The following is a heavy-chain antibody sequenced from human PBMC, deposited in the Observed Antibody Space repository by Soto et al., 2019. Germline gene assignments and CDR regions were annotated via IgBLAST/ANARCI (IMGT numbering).Heavy chain of an antibody. Sequence: GASVKLSCKASGNTFSSYYIHWVRQAPGQGLEWMGTINPSGGHTTYAQKFLGRVTMTRDTSTSTLYMELTSLRSEGTAVYYCARGGHVVVVTAAFDYWGQGTLVTVS. J-gene: IGHJ4*02. V-gene: IGHV1-46*03. CDR2: INPSGGHT. CDR3: ARGGHVVVVTAAFDY. CDR1: GNTFSSYY. D-gene: IGHD2-21*02.